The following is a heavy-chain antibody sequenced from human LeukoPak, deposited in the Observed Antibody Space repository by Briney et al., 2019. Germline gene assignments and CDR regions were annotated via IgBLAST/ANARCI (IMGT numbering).Heavy chain of an antibody. Sequence: SETLSLTCTVSGGSISSYYWSWIRQPPGKGLEWIGYIYYSGSTNYNPSLKSRVTISVDTSKNQFSLKLSSVTAADTAVYYCARVFWVPNYYYCYMDVWGKGTTVTVSS. J-gene: IGHJ6*03. V-gene: IGHV4-59*01. CDR1: GGSISSYY. CDR2: IYYSGST. CDR3: ARVFWVPNYYYCYMDV. D-gene: IGHD3-3*01.